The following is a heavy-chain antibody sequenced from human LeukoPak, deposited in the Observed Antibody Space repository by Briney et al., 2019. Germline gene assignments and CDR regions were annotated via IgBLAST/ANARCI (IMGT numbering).Heavy chain of an antibody. CDR2: IKQDGSEK. Sequence: PGGSLRLSCAASGFTFSSYWMSWVRQAPGKGLEWVANIKQDGSEKYYVDSVKGRFTISRDNAKNSLYLQMNSLRAEDTAVYYCAREIGKAAIDAFDIWGQGTMVTVSS. V-gene: IGHV3-7*01. D-gene: IGHD3-22*01. J-gene: IGHJ3*02. CDR1: GFTFSSYW. CDR3: AREIGKAAIDAFDI.